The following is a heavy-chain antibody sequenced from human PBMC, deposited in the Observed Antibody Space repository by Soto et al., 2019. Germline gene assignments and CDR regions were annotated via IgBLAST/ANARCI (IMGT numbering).Heavy chain of an antibody. CDR2: IYYSGST. V-gene: IGHV4-39*01. J-gene: IGHJ4*02. CDR1: GGSIGRSSYY. Sequence: SETLALTCTVSGGSIGRSSYYWGWIRQPPGKGLEWIGSIYYSGSTYYNPSLKSRVTISVDTSKNQFSLKLSSVTAAHTAVYYCARSPSSLDRTLYSSSSCFDYWGQGTLVTVSS. D-gene: IGHD6-6*01. CDR3: ARSPSSLDRTLYSSSSCFDY.